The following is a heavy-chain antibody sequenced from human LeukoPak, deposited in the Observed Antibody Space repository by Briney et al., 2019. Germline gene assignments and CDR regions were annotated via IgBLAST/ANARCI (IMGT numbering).Heavy chain of an antibody. CDR3: AKVSGAPRDYYYYGMDV. CDR2: ISYDGSNK. Sequence: GGSLKLSCAASGFTFSSYGMHWVRQAPGKGLEWVAVISYDGSNKYYADSVKGRFTISRDNSKNTLYLQMNSLRAEDTAVYYCAKVSGAPRDYYYYGMDVWGQGTTVTVSS. V-gene: IGHV3-30*18. D-gene: IGHD3-10*01. CDR1: GFTFSSYG. J-gene: IGHJ6*02.